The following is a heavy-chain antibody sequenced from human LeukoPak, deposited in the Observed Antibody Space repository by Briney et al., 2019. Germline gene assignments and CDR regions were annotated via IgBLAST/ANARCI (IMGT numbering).Heavy chain of an antibody. Sequence: SVKVSCKASGGTFSSYAISWVRQAPGQGLEWMGGIIPIFGTANYAQKFQGRVTITADESTSTAYMELSSLRSEDTAAYYCARGPCPIWSGCAGTPTDYWGQGTLVTVSS. CDR2: IIPIFGTA. CDR3: ARGPCPIWSGCAGTPTDY. V-gene: IGHV1-69*01. D-gene: IGHD3-3*01. CDR1: GGTFSSYA. J-gene: IGHJ4*02.